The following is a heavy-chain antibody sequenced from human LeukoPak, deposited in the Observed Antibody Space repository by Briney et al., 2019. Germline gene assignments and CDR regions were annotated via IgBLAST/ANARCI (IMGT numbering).Heavy chain of an antibody. D-gene: IGHD3-10*01. CDR2: ISGSGGST. CDR3: AKDRVYYGSGSYAIFDY. Sequence: GGSLRLSCVASGFTFSTYAVSWVRQAPGKGLEWVSAISGSGGSTYYADSVKGRFTISRDNSKNTLYLQMNSLRAEDTAVYYCAKDRVYYGSGSYAIFDYWGQGTLVTVSS. CDR1: GFTFSTYA. J-gene: IGHJ4*02. V-gene: IGHV3-23*01.